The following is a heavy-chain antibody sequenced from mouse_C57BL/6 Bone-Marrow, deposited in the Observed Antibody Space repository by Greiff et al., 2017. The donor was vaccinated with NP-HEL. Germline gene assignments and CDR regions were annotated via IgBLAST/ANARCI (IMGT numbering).Heavy chain of an antibody. CDR2: INPSTGGT. CDR3: ARWEYFDY. D-gene: IGHD4-1*01. CDR1: GYSFTGYY. J-gene: IGHJ2*01. V-gene: IGHV1-42*01. Sequence: VQLQQSGPELVKPGASVKISCKASGYSFTGYYMNWVKQSPEKSLEWIGEINPSTGGTTYNQKFKAKATLTVDKSSSTAYMQLKSLTSEDSAVYYCARWEYFDYWGQGTTLTVSS.